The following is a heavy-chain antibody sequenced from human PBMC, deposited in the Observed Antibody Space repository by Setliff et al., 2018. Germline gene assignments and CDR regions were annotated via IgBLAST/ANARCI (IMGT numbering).Heavy chain of an antibody. J-gene: IGHJ4*02. CDR3: ARTGTYRYFDS. V-gene: IGHV4-39*01. Sequence: SETLSLTCTVSGDSISSGSHYWGWIRQPPGKGLERIGRIHYRGTTYSNVSLASRLTISVDTSKNQFSLKLTSVTAADTAVYYCARTGTYRYFDSWGQGTRVTVSS. CDR1: GDSISSGSHY. CDR2: IHYRGTT. D-gene: IGHD1-1*01.